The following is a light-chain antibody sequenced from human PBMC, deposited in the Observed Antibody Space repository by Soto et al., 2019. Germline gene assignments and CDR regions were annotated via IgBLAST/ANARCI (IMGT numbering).Light chain of an antibody. CDR1: QSLLYSNGNTH. CDR2: LGS. Sequence: VMTQSPLSLPVTPGEPASISCRSSQSLLYSNGNTHLDWYLQKPGQSPQLLIYLGSNRASGVPDRFSGSGSGTDFTLTISRVEAEDVGVYYCMQALQTPLTFGQGTKLEIK. V-gene: IGKV2-28*01. J-gene: IGKJ2*01. CDR3: MQALQTPLT.